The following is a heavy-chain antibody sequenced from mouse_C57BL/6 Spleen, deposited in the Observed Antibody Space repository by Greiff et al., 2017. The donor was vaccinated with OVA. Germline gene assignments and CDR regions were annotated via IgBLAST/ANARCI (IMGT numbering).Heavy chain of an antibody. J-gene: IGHJ4*01. CDR1: GFTFSDYG. CDR3: ARQNYYGYYYAMDY. CDR2: ISSGSSTI. D-gene: IGHD1-1*01. V-gene: IGHV5-17*01. Sequence: EVQLVESGGGLVKPGGSLKLSCAASGFTFSDYGMHWVRQAPEKGLEWVAYISSGSSTIYYADTVKGRFTISRDNAKNTLFLQMTSLRSEDTAMYYCARQNYYGYYYAMDYWGQGTSVTVSS.